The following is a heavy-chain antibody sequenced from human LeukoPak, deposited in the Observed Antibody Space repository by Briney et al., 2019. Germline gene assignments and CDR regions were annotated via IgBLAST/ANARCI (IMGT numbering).Heavy chain of an antibody. J-gene: IGHJ4*02. D-gene: IGHD2-21*01. Sequence: GASVTVSYKACGYTFTNYAMNWVRQAPGQRLEWMGWINAGNGKTKSSQRFQDRDTITRDTSASTAYMELNSLRDEDTAVYYCARGIWSSHNKDYYFDYWGQGSLVTVSS. CDR3: ARGIWSSHNKDYYFDY. V-gene: IGHV1-3*01. CDR2: INAGNGKT. CDR1: GYTFTNYA.